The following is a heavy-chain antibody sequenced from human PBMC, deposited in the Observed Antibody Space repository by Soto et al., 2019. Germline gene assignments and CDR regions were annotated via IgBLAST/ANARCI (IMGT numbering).Heavy chain of an antibody. D-gene: IGHD2-21*01. CDR1: GYGMTVDH. J-gene: IGHJ4*02. CDR3: ARRGDRTIAYLDF. Sequence: PLKRDCKSAGYGMTVDHIHCGLHTPGQGLEWMGWINPNSGDTNYAPKFQGRVTMTRETSFTTVYMDLTRLRSDDTAVYSCARRGDRTIAYLDFWGEPALVTV. CDR2: INPNSGDT. V-gene: IGHV1-2*02.